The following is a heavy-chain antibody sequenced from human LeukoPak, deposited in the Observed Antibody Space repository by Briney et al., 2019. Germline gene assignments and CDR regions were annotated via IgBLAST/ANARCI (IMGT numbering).Heavy chain of an antibody. J-gene: IGHJ5*01. Sequence: ASVTDSCKASGYTFSIYGITWVRQAPGQGPEWMGWISTYNGNTNYAPKFQGTVTMTTDTSTSTTYMELRNLRSDDTGVYYCARASGSYWWFDSWGQGTLVTVSS. CDR1: GYTFSIYG. CDR2: ISTYNGNT. CDR3: ARASGSYWWFDS. V-gene: IGHV1-18*01. D-gene: IGHD1-26*01.